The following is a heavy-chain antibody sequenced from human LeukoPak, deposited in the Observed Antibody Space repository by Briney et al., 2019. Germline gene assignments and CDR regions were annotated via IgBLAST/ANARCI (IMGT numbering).Heavy chain of an antibody. J-gene: IGHJ4*02. CDR3: AREALGYYDSSGSYYFDY. CDR2: IIPIFGTA. Sequence: PVKVSCKASGGTFSSYAISWVRQAPGQGLEWMGGIIPIFGTANYAQKFQGRVTITADESTSTAYMELSSLRSEDTAVYYCAREALGYYDSSGSYYFDYWGQGTLVTVSS. V-gene: IGHV1-69*13. CDR1: GGTFSSYA. D-gene: IGHD3-22*01.